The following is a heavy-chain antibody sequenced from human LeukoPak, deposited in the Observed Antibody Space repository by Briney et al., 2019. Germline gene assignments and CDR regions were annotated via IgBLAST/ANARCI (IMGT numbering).Heavy chain of an antibody. CDR2: ISSSGSTI. CDR1: GFTFSSYE. D-gene: IGHD6-13*01. CDR3: ARYEDLYSSHDY. J-gene: IGHJ4*02. Sequence: PGGSLRLSCAASGFTFSSYEMDWVRQAPGKGLEWVSYISSSGSTIYYADSVKGRFTISRDNAKNSLYLQMNSLRAEDTAVYYCARYEDLYSSHDYWGQGTLVTVSS. V-gene: IGHV3-48*03.